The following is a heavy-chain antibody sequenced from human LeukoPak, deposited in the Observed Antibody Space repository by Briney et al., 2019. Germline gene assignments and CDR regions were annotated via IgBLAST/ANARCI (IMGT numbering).Heavy chain of an antibody. CDR2: INHSGST. D-gene: IGHD3-22*01. CDR1: GGSFSGYY. CDR3: VTYYFDSSGPKKNY. Sequence: SETLSLTCAVYGGSFSGYYWSWIRQPPGKGLEWIGEINHSGSTNYNPSLKSRVTISVDTSKKQFPLKLSSVTAADTAAYYCVTYYFDSSGPKKNYWGQGTLVTVSS. J-gene: IGHJ4*02. V-gene: IGHV4-34*01.